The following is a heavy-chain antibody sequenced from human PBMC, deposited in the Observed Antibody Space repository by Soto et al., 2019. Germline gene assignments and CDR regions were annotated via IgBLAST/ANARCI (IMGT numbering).Heavy chain of an antibody. J-gene: IGHJ6*02. Sequence: GGSLRLSCAASGFTFSSYDMHWVRQAPGKGLEWVAVIWYDGSNKYYADSVKGRFTISRDNSKNTLYLQMNSLRAEDTAVYYCARDLIAVAGEDVYYYYYGMDVWGQGTTVTVSS. D-gene: IGHD6-19*01. V-gene: IGHV3-33*01. CDR2: IWYDGSNK. CDR3: ARDLIAVAGEDVYYYYYGMDV. CDR1: GFTFSSYD.